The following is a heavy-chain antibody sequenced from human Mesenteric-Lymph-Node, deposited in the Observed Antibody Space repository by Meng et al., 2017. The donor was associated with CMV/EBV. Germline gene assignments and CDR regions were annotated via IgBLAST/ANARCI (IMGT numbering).Heavy chain of an antibody. CDR2: IIPILGVA. J-gene: IGHJ4*02. V-gene: IGHV1-69*10. CDR1: GGTFSDYA. CDR3: ARDEDTAMADDY. Sequence: SVKVSCKVAGGTFSDYAISWVRQAPGQGLEWMGGIIPILGVANYAQKFQGRVTITADKSTSTAYLELSSLRSEDTAVYYCARDEDTAMADDYWGQGTLVTVSS. D-gene: IGHD5-18*01.